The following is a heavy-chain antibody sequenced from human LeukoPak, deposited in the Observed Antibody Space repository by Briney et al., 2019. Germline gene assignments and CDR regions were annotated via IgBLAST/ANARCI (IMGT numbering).Heavy chain of an antibody. Sequence: GGSLRLSCAASGFTFSSYGMPWVRQAPGKGLEWVAVISYDGSNKYYADSVKGRFTISRDNSKNTLYLQMNSLRAEDTAVYYCAKAGGSSWYKNWFDPWGQGTLVTVSP. V-gene: IGHV3-30*18. CDR2: ISYDGSNK. CDR1: GFTFSSYG. D-gene: IGHD6-13*01. CDR3: AKAGGSSWYKNWFDP. J-gene: IGHJ5*02.